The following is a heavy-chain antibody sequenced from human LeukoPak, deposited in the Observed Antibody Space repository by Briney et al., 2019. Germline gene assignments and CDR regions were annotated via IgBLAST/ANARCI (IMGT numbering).Heavy chain of an antibody. D-gene: IGHD2-8*01. J-gene: IGHJ4*02. V-gene: IGHV1-18*01. CDR1: GYTFTSYG. CDR2: ISAYNGNT. Sequence: ASVKVSCKASGYTFTSYGISWVRQAPGQGLEWMGWISAYNGNTNYAQKLQGRVTMTTDTSTSTAYMELRSLRSDDTAVYYCARDAVNFRKLQRSQVMVYATGFDYWGQGTLVTVSS. CDR3: ARDAVNFRKLQRSQVMVYATGFDY.